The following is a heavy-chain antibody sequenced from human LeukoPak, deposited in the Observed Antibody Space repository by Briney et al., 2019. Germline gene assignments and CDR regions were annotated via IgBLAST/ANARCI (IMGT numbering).Heavy chain of an antibody. V-gene: IGHV1-24*01. CDR3: ARSITYESSGYYYLGY. CDR2: FDPEDGET. J-gene: IGHJ4*02. CDR1: GYTLTELS. D-gene: IGHD3-22*01. Sequence: GASVKVSCKVSGYTLTELSMHWVRQAPGKGLEWMGGFDPEDGETIYAQKFQGRVTMTEDTSTDTAYMELSSLRSEDTAVYYCARSITYESSGYYYLGYWGQGTLVTVSS.